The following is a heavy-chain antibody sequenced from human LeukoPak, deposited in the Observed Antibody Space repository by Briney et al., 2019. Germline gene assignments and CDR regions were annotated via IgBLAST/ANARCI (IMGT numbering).Heavy chain of an antibody. V-gene: IGHV4-28*03. CDR1: GYSITSSSW. J-gene: IGHJ4*02. CDR3: AREPPGIAAAAPGDY. CDR2: IYHSGTT. D-gene: IGHD6-13*01. Sequence: PSDTLSLTCAVSGYSITSSSWWGWIRQPPGKGLEWIGYIYHSGTTYYNPSLQSRVTMSVDTSKNQFSLKLSSVTAVDTAVYYCAREPPGIAAAAPGDYWGQGTLVTVSS.